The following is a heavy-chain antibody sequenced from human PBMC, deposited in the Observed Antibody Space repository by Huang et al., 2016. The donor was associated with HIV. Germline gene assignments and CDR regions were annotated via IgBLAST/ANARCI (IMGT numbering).Heavy chain of an antibody. Sequence: QVQLQQWGAGLLKPSETLSLTCAVYGGSFSGYYWTWIRQPPGKGLEWIGEINHSGSTNYNPALKSRVTMSVDPSKKQFSLRLRSVTAADTAVYYCAREWLGGYDYWGQGTQVTVSS. D-gene: IGHD2-15*01. J-gene: IGHJ4*02. CDR3: AREWLGGYDY. V-gene: IGHV4-34*01. CDR1: GGSFSGYY. CDR2: INHSGST.